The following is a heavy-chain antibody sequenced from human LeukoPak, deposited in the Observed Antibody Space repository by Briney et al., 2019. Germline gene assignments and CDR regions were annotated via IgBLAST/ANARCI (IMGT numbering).Heavy chain of an antibody. CDR2: IYYSGST. CDR3: ARDPPYYDSSGYSPGGDY. D-gene: IGHD3-22*01. V-gene: IGHV4-39*07. J-gene: IGHJ4*02. CDR1: GGSISSSSYY. Sequence: SETLSLTCTVSGGSISSSSYYWGWIRQPPGKGLEWIGSIYYSGSTYYNPSLKSRVTISVDTSKNQFSLKLSSVTAADTAVYYCARDPPYYDSSGYSPGGDYWGQGTLVTVSS.